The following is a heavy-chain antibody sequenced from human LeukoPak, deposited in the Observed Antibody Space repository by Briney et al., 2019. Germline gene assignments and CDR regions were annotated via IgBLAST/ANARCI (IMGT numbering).Heavy chain of an antibody. J-gene: IGHJ5*02. CDR3: ATGYSSKDWFDP. CDR1: GYTLTELS. D-gene: IGHD6-19*01. CDR2: FDPEDGET. V-gene: IGHV1-24*01. Sequence: ASVKVSCKVSGYTLTELSMHWVRQAPGKGLEWMGGFDPEDGETIYARKFQGRVTMTEDTSTDTAYMELSSLRSEDTAVYYCATGYSSKDWFDPWGQGTLVTVSS.